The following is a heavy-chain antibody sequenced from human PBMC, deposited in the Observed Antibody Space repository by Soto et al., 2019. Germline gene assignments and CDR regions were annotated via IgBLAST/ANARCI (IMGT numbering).Heavy chain of an antibody. CDR2: IYWDDDK. V-gene: IGHV2-5*02. Sequence: QITLKESGPTLVKPTQTLTLTCTFSGFSLSTSGVGVGWIRQPPGKALEWLALIYWDDDKRYSPSLKSRLTITKDTSKGLVVLTMAIRVPVGTATYYCAYLPAAGLYYFDSWGRGALVSVS. D-gene: IGHD6-13*01. J-gene: IGHJ4*02. CDR1: GFSLSTSGVG. CDR3: AYLPAAGLYYFDS.